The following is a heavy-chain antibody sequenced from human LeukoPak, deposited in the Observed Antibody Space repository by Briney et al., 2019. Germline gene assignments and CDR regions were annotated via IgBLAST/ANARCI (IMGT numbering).Heavy chain of an antibody. CDR3: AKDLILWFGEPTGGDWFDP. J-gene: IGHJ5*02. Sequence: GGSLRLSCAASGFTFSSYGMSWVRQAPGKGLEWVSAISGSGGSTYYADSVKGRFTISRDNSKNTLYLQMNSLRAEDTAVYYCAKDLILWFGEPTGGDWFDPWGQGTLVTVSS. D-gene: IGHD3-10*01. CDR1: GFTFSSYG. V-gene: IGHV3-23*01. CDR2: ISGSGGST.